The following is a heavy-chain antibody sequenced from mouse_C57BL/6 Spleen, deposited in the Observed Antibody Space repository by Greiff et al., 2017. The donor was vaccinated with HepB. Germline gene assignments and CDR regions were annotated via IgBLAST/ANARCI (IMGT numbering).Heavy chain of an antibody. CDR1: GYAFSSSW. V-gene: IGHV1-82*01. J-gene: IGHJ3*01. CDR2: IYPGDGDT. CDR3: ARTPYYYGSSSGAY. Sequence: VKLQESGPELVKPGASVKISCKASGYAFSSSWMNWVKQRPGKGLEWIGRIYPGDGDTNYNGKFKGKATLTADKSSSTAYMQLSSLTSEDSAVYFCARTPYYYGSSSGAYWGQGTLVTVSA. D-gene: IGHD1-1*01.